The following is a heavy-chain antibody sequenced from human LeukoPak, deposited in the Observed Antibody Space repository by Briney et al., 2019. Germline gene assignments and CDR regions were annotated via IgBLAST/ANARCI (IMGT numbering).Heavy chain of an antibody. CDR1: GFTFSSYG. V-gene: IGHV3-30*02. J-gene: IGHJ4*02. D-gene: IGHD1-26*01. CDR3: AKTASGSYYY. Sequence: AGGSLRLSCAASGFTFSSYGMHWVRQAPGKGLEWAAFIRYDGSNKYYADSVKGRFTISRDNSKNTLYLQMNSLRAEDTAVYYCAKTASGSYYYWGQGTLVTVSS. CDR2: IRYDGSNK.